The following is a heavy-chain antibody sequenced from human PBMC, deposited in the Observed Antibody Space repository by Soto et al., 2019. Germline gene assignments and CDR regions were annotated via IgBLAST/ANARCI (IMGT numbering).Heavy chain of an antibody. CDR3: ARSRPAAIWEDWFDP. V-gene: IGHV4-4*02. CDR1: GGSISSSNW. CDR2: IYHSGST. D-gene: IGHD2-2*02. Sequence: QVQLQESGPGLVKPSGTLSLTCAVSGGSISSSNWWSWVRQPPGKGLEWIGEIYHSGSTNYNPSLKSRVTISVDKSKNQFSLKLSSVTAADPAVYYCARSRPAAIWEDWFDPWGQGTLVTVSS. J-gene: IGHJ5*02.